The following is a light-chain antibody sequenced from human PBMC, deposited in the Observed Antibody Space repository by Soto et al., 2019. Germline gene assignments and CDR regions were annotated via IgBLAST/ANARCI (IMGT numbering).Light chain of an antibody. CDR3: NSYTSSTPLV. CDR2: DVS. Sequence: QSALTQPASVSGSPGQSITISCTGTSSDVGGYNYVSWYQQHPGKAPKLMIYDVSNRPSGVSNRFSGSKSGNTASLTISGLQAEDEADYYCNSYTSSTPLVFGGGTQLTVL. V-gene: IGLV2-14*01. J-gene: IGLJ2*01. CDR1: SSDVGGYNY.